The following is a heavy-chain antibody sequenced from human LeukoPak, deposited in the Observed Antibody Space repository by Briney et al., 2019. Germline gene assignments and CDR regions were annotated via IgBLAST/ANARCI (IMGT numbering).Heavy chain of an antibody. CDR3: ARDSAYAMDV. CDR1: GFTFSSYG. V-gene: IGHV3-30*03. J-gene: IGHJ6*02. CDR2: ILYDGRSK. Sequence: GGSLRLSCAASGFTFSSYGMHWVRQAPGNGLEWVAVILYDGRSKYYADSVKGRFTISRDNAKNTLSLQMNSLRVEDTAMYCCARDSAYAMDVWGQGTTVTVSS.